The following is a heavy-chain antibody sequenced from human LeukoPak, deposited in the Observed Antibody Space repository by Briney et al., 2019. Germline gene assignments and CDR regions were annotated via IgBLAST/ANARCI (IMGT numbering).Heavy chain of an antibody. CDR1: GGSISSGDYY. D-gene: IGHD6-19*01. CDR3: AIIAVAAISGTI. V-gene: IGHV4-30-4*08. J-gene: IGHJ6*02. CDR2: IYYSGST. Sequence: SQTLSLTCTVSGGSISSGDYYWSWIRQPPGKGLEWIGYIYYSGSTYYNPSLKSRVTISVDTSKNQFSLKLSSVTAADTAVYYCAIIAVAAISGTIWGQGTTVTVPS.